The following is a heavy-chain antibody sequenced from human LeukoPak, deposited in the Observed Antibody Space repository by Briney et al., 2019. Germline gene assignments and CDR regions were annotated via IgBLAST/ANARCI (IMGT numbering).Heavy chain of an antibody. J-gene: IGHJ4*02. CDR2: IYYSGST. CDR3: ARVWSGLRSPRYFDY. Sequence: SETLSLTCTVSGGSISSGGYYGSCIRQHPGTGLEWIVYIYYSGSTYYNPSLKSRVTISVDTSKNQFSLKLSSVTAADMAVYYCARVWSGLRSPRYFDYWGQGTLVTVSS. CDR1: GGSISSGGYY. D-gene: IGHD4-17*01. V-gene: IGHV4-31*03.